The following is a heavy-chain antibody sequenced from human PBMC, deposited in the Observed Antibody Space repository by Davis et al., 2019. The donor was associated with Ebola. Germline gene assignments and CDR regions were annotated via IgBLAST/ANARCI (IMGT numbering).Heavy chain of an antibody. Sequence: PGGSLRLSCAASGFTFSTYSMSWVRQAPGQGLEWVSSISSDSNYIYYADSAKGRFTISRDNAKNSLYLQMSSLRAEDTAVYYCARGLQTRWRVGWGMDVWGQGTTVTVSS. J-gene: IGHJ6*02. D-gene: IGHD3-16*01. CDR2: ISSDSNYI. CDR1: GFTFSTYS. CDR3: ARGLQTRWRVGWGMDV. V-gene: IGHV3-21*01.